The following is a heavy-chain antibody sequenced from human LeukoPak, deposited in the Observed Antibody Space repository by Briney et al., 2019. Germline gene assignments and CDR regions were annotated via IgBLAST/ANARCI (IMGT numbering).Heavy chain of an antibody. Sequence: SETLSLTCTVSGGSISSSSYYWGWIRQTPGKGLEWIGSIYYSGSTYYNPSLKSRVIISVDTSKNQFSLKLSSVTAADTAVYYCASSHRGIDAFDIWGQGTMVTVSS. CDR3: ASSHRGIDAFDI. V-gene: IGHV4-39*01. CDR2: IYYSGST. CDR1: GGSISSSSYY. D-gene: IGHD6-13*01. J-gene: IGHJ3*02.